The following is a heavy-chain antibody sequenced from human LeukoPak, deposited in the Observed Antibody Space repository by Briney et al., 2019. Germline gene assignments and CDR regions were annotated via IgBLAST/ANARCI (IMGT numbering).Heavy chain of an antibody. CDR3: AREYSSSWRGPDAFDI. V-gene: IGHV6-1*01. CDR1: GDSVSSNSAA. CDR2: TYYRSKWYN. Sequence: SQTLSLTCAISGDSVSSNSAAWNWIRQSPSRGLEWLGRTYYRSKWYNDYAVSVKSRITINPDTSKNQFSLQLNSVTPEDTAVYYCAREYSSSWRGPDAFDIWGQGTMATVSS. D-gene: IGHD6-13*01. J-gene: IGHJ3*02.